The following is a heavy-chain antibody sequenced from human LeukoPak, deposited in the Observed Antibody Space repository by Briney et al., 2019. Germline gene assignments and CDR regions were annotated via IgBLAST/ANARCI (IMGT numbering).Heavy chain of an antibody. CDR2: ISGSGGST. D-gene: IGHD3-9*01. CDR3: ARDQVDPPYYSYGMDV. V-gene: IGHV3-23*01. J-gene: IGHJ6*02. Sequence: GGSLRLSCAASGLTFSSYALSWVRPAPGKGLEWVSDISGSGGSTFYADSVKGRFTISRDNSKKTLYLQMNSLRAEDTAVYYCARDQVDPPYYSYGMDVWGQGTTVTVSS. CDR1: GLTFSSYA.